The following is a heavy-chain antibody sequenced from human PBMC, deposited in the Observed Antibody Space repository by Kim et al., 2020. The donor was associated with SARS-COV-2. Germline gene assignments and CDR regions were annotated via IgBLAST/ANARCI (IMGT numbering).Heavy chain of an antibody. CDR3: ARARGGYYDSSGYYYFDY. J-gene: IGHJ4*02. V-gene: IGHV1-69*01. Sequence: QGRVTITADASTSTAYMELSSLRSEDTAVYYCARARGGYYDSSGYYYFDYWGQGTLVTVSS. D-gene: IGHD3-22*01.